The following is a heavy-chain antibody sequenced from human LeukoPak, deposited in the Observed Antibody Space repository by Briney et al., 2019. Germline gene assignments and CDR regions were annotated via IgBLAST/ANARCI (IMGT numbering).Heavy chain of an antibody. Sequence: TGGSLRISCAASGFTFSNYGFHWVRQAPGKGLEWVTVISYDGSNIYYADSVKGRFTISRDNSKNTLFLQMNSLRAEDTAVYYCARDLWDYYDSSGEGAFDIWGQGTMVTVSS. CDR1: GFTFSNYG. V-gene: IGHV3-30*03. CDR3: ARDLWDYYDSSGEGAFDI. CDR2: ISYDGSNI. J-gene: IGHJ3*02. D-gene: IGHD3-22*01.